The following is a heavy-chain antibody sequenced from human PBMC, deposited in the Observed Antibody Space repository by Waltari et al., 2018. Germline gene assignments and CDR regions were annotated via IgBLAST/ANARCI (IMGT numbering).Heavy chain of an antibody. V-gene: IGHV1-46*01. CDR3: ARDDTAMAPTNWFDP. CDR1: GYTFTSYY. J-gene: IGHJ5*02. Sequence: QVQLVQSGAEVKKPGASVKVSCKASGYTFTSYYMHWVRQAPGQGLEWMGIINPSGGSTSYGQKFQGRGTMTRDTSTSTVYMELSSLRSEDTAVYYCARDDTAMAPTNWFDPWGQGTLVTVSS. D-gene: IGHD5-18*01. CDR2: INPSGGST.